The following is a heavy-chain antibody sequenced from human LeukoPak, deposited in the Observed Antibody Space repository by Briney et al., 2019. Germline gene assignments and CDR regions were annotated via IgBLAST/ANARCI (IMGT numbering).Heavy chain of an antibody. D-gene: IGHD3-10*01. CDR2: IRYDGSTT. CDR1: GFSFSDYD. J-gene: IGHJ4*02. Sequence: GGSLRLSCAASGFSFSDYDIHWVRLAPGKGLEWVTFIRYDGSTTYAESVKGRFTISRDNSKNTLYLEVDSLRAEDTAVYYCTKDMPKGNPYPSGSQDYWGQGTLVTVSS. V-gene: IGHV3-30*02. CDR3: TKDMPKGNPYPSGSQDY.